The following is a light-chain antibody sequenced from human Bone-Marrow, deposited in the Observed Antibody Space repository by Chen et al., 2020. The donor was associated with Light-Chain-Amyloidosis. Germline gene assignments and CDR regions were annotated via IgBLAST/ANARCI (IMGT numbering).Light chain of an antibody. Sequence: SYVLTQPSSVAVAPGHTATIACGGNNIGSTSVHWYQQTPGQAPLLVVYDDSDRPSGIPERLSGSNSGNTATLTISRVEAGDEDDYYCQVWDRSSDRPVFGGGTKLTVL. CDR3: QVWDRSSDRPV. V-gene: IGLV3-21*02. J-gene: IGLJ3*02. CDR2: DDS. CDR1: NIGSTS.